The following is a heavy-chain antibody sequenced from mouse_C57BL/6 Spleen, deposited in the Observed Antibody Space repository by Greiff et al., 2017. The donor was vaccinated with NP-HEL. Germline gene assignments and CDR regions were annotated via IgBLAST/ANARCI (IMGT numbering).Heavy chain of an antibody. J-gene: IGHJ3*01. D-gene: IGHD2-4*01. Sequence: QVQLQQPGAELVKPGASVKMSCKASGYTFTSYWITWVKQRPGQGLEWIGDIYPGSGSTNYNEKFRSKATLTVDTSSSTAYMQLSSLTSEDSAVYYCARSKGGYDYDGGVFAYWGQGTLVTVSA. CDR1: GYTFTSYW. V-gene: IGHV1-55*01. CDR3: ARSKGGYDYDGGVFAY. CDR2: IYPGSGST.